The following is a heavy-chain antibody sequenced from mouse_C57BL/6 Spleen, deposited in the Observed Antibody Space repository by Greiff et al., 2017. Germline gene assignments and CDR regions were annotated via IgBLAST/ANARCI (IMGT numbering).Heavy chain of an antibody. CDR1: GYTFTDYE. J-gene: IGHJ4*01. CDR3: TRPYGHYYAMDY. V-gene: IGHV1-15*01. Sequence: VKLQESGAELVRPGASVTLSCKASGYTFTDYEMHWVKQTPVHGLEWIGAIDPETGGTAYNQKFKGKAILTADKSSSTAYMELRSLTSEDSAVYYCTRPYGHYYAMDYWGQGTSVTVSS. CDR2: IDPETGGT. D-gene: IGHD1-1*02.